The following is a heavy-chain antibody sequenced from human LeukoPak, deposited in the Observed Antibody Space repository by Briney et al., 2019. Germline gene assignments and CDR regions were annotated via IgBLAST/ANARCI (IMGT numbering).Heavy chain of an antibody. CDR3: ARHAPFGGLGYCSSTSCSHYYFDY. V-gene: IGHV4-34*01. CDR2: INHSGST. Sequence: PSETLSLTCAVYGGSFSGYYWSWIRQPPGKGLEWIGEINHSGSTNYNPSLKSRVTISVDTSKNQFSLKLSSVTAADTAVYYCARHAPFGGLGYCSSTSCSHYYFDYWGQGTLVTVSS. CDR1: GGSFSGYY. J-gene: IGHJ4*02. D-gene: IGHD2-2*01.